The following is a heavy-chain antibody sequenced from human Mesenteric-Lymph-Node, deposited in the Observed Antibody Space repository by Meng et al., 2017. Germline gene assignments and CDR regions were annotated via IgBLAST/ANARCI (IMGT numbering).Heavy chain of an antibody. V-gene: IGHV3-9*01. Sequence: SLKISCAASGFTFDDYAMHWVRQAPGKGLEWVSGISWNSGSIGYADSVKGRFTISRDNAKNSLYLQMNSLRAEDTAIYYCARGPTGIQLWFFDYWGQGSLVTVSS. CDR3: ARGPTGIQLWFFDY. CDR2: ISWNSGSI. J-gene: IGHJ4*02. CDR1: GFTFDDYA. D-gene: IGHD5-18*01.